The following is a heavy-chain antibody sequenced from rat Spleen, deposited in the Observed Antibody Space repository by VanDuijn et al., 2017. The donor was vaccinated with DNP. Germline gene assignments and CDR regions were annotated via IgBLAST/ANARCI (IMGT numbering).Heavy chain of an antibody. CDR2: INKDSSTI. J-gene: IGHJ2*01. D-gene: IGHD1-11*01. CDR3: ARGPNYGVWSDFLDY. V-gene: IGHV4-2*01. CDR1: GFNFNDYW. Sequence: EVKLVESGGGLVQPGRSLILSCAASGFNFNDYWMGWVRQAPGKGLEWVGKINKDSSTINYTPSLRERFTISRDNAQNSLYLQMNTLGSEDTALYYCARGPNYGVWSDFLDYWGQGVMVTVSS.